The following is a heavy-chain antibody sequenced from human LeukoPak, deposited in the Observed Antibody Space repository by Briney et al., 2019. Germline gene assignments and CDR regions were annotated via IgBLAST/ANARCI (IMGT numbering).Heavy chain of an antibody. D-gene: IGHD1-1*01. Sequence: GGSLRLSCAASGFTFSTYSLNWVRQAPGKGLEWVSYISSSSSTIYRADSVMARFTISRDNAKNSLYLQMNSLRAEDTAVYYCARTTNYWGQGTLVTVSS. V-gene: IGHV3-48*04. CDR2: ISSSSSTI. J-gene: IGHJ4*02. CDR3: ARTTNY. CDR1: GFTFSTYS.